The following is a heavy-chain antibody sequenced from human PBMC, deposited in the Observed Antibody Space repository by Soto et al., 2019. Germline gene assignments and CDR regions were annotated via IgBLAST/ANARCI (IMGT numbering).Heavy chain of an antibody. J-gene: IGHJ4*02. CDR3: ASPTAESSY. D-gene: IGHD3-10*01. Sequence: PGGSLRLSCAASGFTFSDYYMSWIRQAPGKGLEWVSYISSSSSYTNYADSVKGRFTISRDNAKNSLYLQMNSLRAEDTAVYYCASPTAESSYWGQGTLVTVSS. V-gene: IGHV3-11*06. CDR1: GFTFSDYY. CDR2: ISSSSSYT.